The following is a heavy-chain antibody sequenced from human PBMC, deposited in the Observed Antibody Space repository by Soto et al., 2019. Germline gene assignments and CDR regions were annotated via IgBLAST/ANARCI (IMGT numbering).Heavy chain of an antibody. V-gene: IGHV1-69*12. CDR3: ARPPFSGYYVWYFQH. J-gene: IGHJ1*01. Sequence: QLQLVQSGAEVKRPGSSVKVSCKASGGTFSSYAISWVRQAPGQGLEWMGGIIPIFGTANYAQKFQGRVTITADESTSTAYMELSSLRSEDTAVYYCARPPFSGYYVWYFQHWGQGTLVTVSS. D-gene: IGHD3-22*01. CDR1: GGTFSSYA. CDR2: IIPIFGTA.